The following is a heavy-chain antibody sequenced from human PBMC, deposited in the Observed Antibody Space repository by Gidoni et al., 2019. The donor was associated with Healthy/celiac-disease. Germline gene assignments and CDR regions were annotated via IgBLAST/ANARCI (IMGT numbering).Heavy chain of an antibody. D-gene: IGHD5-12*01. CDR3: AKDRWLQFLYYFDY. V-gene: IGHV3-23*01. Sequence: EVQLLESGGGLVQPGGSLRLSCSASGSPFSSYAMSWVRQAPGKGLEWVSAISGSGGSTYYADSVKGRFTISRDNSKNTLYLQMNSLRAEDTAVYYCAKDRWLQFLYYFDYWGQGTLVTVSS. CDR1: GSPFSSYA. CDR2: ISGSGGST. J-gene: IGHJ4*02.